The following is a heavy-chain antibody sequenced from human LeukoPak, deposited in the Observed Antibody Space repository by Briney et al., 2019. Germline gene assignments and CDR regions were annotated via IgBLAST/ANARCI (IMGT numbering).Heavy chain of an antibody. CDR1: GFTFSSDW. D-gene: IGHD1-26*01. V-gene: IGHV3-74*01. CDR2: IGSDGNGR. J-gene: IGHJ2*01. CDR3: ARVRGGAANLDL. Sequence: GGSLRLSCAASGFTFSSDWMHWVRQAPGKELVWVSRIGSDGNGRSYADSVKGRFTISRDNAKNTLFLQMTSLRVEDTAVYYCARVRGGAANLDLWGRGTLVTVSS.